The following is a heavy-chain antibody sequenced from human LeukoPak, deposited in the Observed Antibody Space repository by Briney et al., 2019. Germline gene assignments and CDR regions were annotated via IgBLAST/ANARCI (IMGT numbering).Heavy chain of an antibody. Sequence: PGGSLRLSCAASGFTVSSSYMSWVRQAPGKGLEWASLIYSAGSTYYADSVKGRFTISRDNSKNTLYLQMNSLRAEDTAVYYCARKTPRFGDYDYWGQGTLVTVSS. J-gene: IGHJ4*02. CDR3: ARKTPRFGDYDY. CDR2: IYSAGST. D-gene: IGHD2-15*01. CDR1: GFTVSSSY. V-gene: IGHV3-66*01.